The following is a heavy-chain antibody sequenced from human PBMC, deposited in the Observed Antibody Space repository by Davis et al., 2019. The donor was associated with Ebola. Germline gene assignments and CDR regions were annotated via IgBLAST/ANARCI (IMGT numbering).Heavy chain of an antibody. CDR3: TTGGYDILTGLNDY. V-gene: IGHV3-30-3*01. Sequence: GESLKISCAASGFTFSSYAMHWVRQAPGKGLEWVAVISYDGSNKYYADSVKGRFTISRDNSKNTLYLQMNSLKTEDTAVYYCTTGGYDILTGLNDYWGQGTLVTVSS. J-gene: IGHJ4*02. D-gene: IGHD3-9*01. CDR2: ISYDGSNK. CDR1: GFTFSSYA.